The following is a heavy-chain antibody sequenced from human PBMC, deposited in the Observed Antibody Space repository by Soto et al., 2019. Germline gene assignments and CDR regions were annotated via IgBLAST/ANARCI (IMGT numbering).Heavy chain of an antibody. CDR3: AKWDYVWGSDRAYYFDS. Sequence: EVQLLESGGGLVQPGGSLRLSCAASGFTFSSYAMSWVRQAPGKGLEWVSAMSGSGGSTYYADSVKGRFTISRDNSKNTLYLQMSSLRSEDTDVYYCAKWDYVWGSDRAYYFDSWGQVTLVTVSS. V-gene: IGHV3-23*01. CDR1: GFTFSSYA. D-gene: IGHD3-16*02. CDR2: MSGSGGST. J-gene: IGHJ4*02.